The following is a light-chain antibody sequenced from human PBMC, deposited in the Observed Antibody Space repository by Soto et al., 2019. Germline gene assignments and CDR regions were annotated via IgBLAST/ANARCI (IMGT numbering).Light chain of an antibody. CDR2: DGS. J-gene: IGLJ2*01. V-gene: IGLV2-23*03. CDR3: CSYAGSSTFVWI. CDR1: SSDVWRYNL. Sequence: QSALTQPASVSGSPGQSITISCTGTSSDVWRYNLVSWYQQHPGKAPKLMIYDGSKRPSGVSNRFSGSKSGNTASLTSSGLHAEDEADYYCCSYAGSSTFVWIFGGGTKLTVL.